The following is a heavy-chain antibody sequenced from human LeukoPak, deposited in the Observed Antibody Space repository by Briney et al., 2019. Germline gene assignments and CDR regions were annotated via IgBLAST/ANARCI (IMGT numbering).Heavy chain of an antibody. CDR2: INPNSGGT. CDR1: GYTFTGYY. CDR3: ARDHQYCSSTSCYDPGYNWFDP. J-gene: IGHJ5*02. D-gene: IGHD2-2*01. Sequence: ASVKVSCKASGYTFTGYYMHWVRQAPGQGLEWMGWINPNSGGTNYAQKFQGRGTMTRDTSISTAYMELSRLRSDDTAVYYCARDHQYCSSTSCYDPGYNWFDPWGQGTLVTVSS. V-gene: IGHV1-2*02.